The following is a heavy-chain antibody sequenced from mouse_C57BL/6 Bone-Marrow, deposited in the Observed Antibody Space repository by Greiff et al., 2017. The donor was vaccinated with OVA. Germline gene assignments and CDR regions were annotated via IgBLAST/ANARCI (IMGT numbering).Heavy chain of an antibody. V-gene: IGHV1-80*01. CDR2: IYPGDGDT. J-gene: IGHJ3*01. CDR3: ARTTETGFAY. D-gene: IGHD1-1*01. CDR1: GYAFSSYW. Sequence: VMLVESGAELVKPGASVKISCKASGYAFSSYWMNWVKQRPGKGLEWIGQIYPGDGDTNYNGKFKGKATLTADKSSSTAYMQLSSLTSEDSAVYFCARTTETGFAYWGQGTLVTVSA.